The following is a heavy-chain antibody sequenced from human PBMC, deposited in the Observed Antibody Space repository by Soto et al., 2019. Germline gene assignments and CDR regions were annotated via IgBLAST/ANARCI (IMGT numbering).Heavy chain of an antibody. D-gene: IGHD3-16*02. J-gene: IGHJ4*02. CDR1: GFTFSSYG. CDR3: AKDPYDYVWGSYHPYFDY. Sequence: TGGSLRLSCAASGFTFSSYGMHWVRQAPGKGLEWVAVISYDGSNKYYADSVKGRFTISRDNSKNTLYLQMNSLRAEDTAVYYFAKDPYDYVWGSYHPYFDYWGQGTLVTVSS. CDR2: ISYDGSNK. V-gene: IGHV3-30*18.